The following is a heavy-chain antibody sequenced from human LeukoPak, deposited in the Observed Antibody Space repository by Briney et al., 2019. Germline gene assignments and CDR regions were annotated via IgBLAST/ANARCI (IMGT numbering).Heavy chain of an antibody. D-gene: IGHD2-21*01. CDR1: GGSISSSSYH. V-gene: IGHV4-39*02. Sequence: SETLALTCSVSGGSISSSSYHWGWIRQSPGKGLEWIGSMYYRGTTYENSSLKSRLTLSIDTSNNQFSLKLTSVTADDTAVYYCAREYSRSVVAGSRPDLWGQGLLVTVSS. CDR2: MYYRGTT. CDR3: AREYSRSVVAGSRPDL. J-gene: IGHJ4*02.